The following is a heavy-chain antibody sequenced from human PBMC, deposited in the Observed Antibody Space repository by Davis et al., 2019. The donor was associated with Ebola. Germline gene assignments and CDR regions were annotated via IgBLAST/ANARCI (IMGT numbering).Heavy chain of an antibody. CDR2: ISGSGGDP. J-gene: IGHJ6*04. Sequence: PGGSLRLSCAASGFTFSTYAMTWVRQAPGKGLEWVSRISGSGGDPHYAGSVKGRFTISRDNSKNTLYLQMNSLRAEDTAVFYCAKRATVKVAGANYYNAMDVWGKGTTVTVSS. D-gene: IGHD6-19*01. V-gene: IGHV3-23*01. CDR3: AKRATVKVAGANYYNAMDV. CDR1: GFTFSTYA.